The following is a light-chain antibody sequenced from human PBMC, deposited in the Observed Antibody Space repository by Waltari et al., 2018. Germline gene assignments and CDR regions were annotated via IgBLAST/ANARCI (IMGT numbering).Light chain of an antibody. CDR1: QSISSW. CDR3: QQYNSPLF. J-gene: IGKJ4*01. CDR2: KAS. Sequence: DIQMTQSPSTLSASVGDRVTITCRASQSISSWLAWYQQKPGKAPKLLIYKASSLESGVPSRFSGSGSGTEFTLTISSLQPDDFATYYCQQYNSPLFFGGGTKVEIK. V-gene: IGKV1-5*03.